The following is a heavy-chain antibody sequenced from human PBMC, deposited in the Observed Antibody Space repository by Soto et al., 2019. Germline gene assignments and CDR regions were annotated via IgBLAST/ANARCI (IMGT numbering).Heavy chain of an antibody. CDR1: GFTFSSYS. J-gene: IGHJ5*02. Sequence: EVQLVASGGGLVKPGGSLRLSCAASGFTFSSYSMNWVRQAPGKGLEWVSTISSRTNDMYYVDSVKGRFTISRDNARNSVYLQMNSLRADDTAVYYCARDVNGGFCGAWGQGTLVTVSS. D-gene: IGHD2-21*01. CDR2: ISSRTNDM. CDR3: ARDVNGGFCGA. V-gene: IGHV3-21*01.